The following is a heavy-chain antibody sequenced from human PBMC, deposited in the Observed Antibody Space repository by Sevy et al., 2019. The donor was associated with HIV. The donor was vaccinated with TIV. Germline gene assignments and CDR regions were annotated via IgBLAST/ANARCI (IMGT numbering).Heavy chain of an antibody. CDR3: TRNGGAFDNGFDP. V-gene: IGHV3-48*04. J-gene: IGHJ5*02. D-gene: IGHD2-8*01. CDR1: GFTFHTYW. Sequence: GGSLRLSCVASGFTFHTYWMSWVRQAPGKGLEWVSKISSSGSSIYYADSVKGRFTISRDNAKNSLNLQMNSLRAEDTAVYYCTRNGGAFDNGFDPWGQGTLVTVSS. CDR2: ISSSGSSI.